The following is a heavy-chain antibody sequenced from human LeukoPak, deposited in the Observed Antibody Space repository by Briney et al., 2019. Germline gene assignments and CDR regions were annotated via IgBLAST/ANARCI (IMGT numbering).Heavy chain of an antibody. CDR1: GFTFDDYA. J-gene: IGHJ6*02. CDR3: AAEPNYGSGSYYNSFFNYYYGMDV. V-gene: IGHV3-9*01. CDR2: ISWNSGSI. Sequence: GGSLRLSCAASGFTFDDYAMHWVRQAPGKGLEWVSGISWNSGSIGYADSVKGRFTISRDNAKNSLYLQMNSLRAEDTALYYCAAEPNYGSGSYYNSFFNYYYGMDVWGQGTTVTVSS. D-gene: IGHD3-10*01.